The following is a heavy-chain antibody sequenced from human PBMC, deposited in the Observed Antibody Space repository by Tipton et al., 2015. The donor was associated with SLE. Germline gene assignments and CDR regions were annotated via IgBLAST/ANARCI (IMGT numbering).Heavy chain of an antibody. CDR1: GGSISSGGYS. D-gene: IGHD3-22*01. J-gene: IGHJ4*02. Sequence: TLSLTYAVSGGSISSGGYSWSWIRQPPGKGLEWIGYIYHSGSTYYNPSLKSRVTISVDRSKNQFSLKLSSVTAADTAVYYCARDSSGLGDYFDYWGQGTLVTVSS. CDR2: IYHSGST. CDR3: ARDSSGLGDYFDY. V-gene: IGHV4-30-2*01.